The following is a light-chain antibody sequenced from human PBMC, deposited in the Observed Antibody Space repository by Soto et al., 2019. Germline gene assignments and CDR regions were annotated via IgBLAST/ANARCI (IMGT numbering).Light chain of an antibody. J-gene: IGKJ2*01. V-gene: IGKV1-5*03. CDR3: QQHSSSSPYT. CDR1: QSISSW. CDR2: KAS. Sequence: DIQMTQSPSTQSASVGDRVTITCRASQSISSWLAWYQQKPGKAPNLLIYKASTLGSGVPSRFSGGGSGTEFTLTISSLQPDDVATYYCQQHSSSSPYTFGQGTKLEIK.